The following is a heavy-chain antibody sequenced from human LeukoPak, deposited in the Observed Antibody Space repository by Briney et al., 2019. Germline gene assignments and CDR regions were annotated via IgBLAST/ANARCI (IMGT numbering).Heavy chain of an antibody. J-gene: IGHJ4*02. D-gene: IGHD1-26*01. Sequence: MSSETLSLTCTVSGSMYNYYWSWIRQPPGKGLEWIGYIHHNGITNYNPSLKSRVTMSLDTSKNQVSLKLNSVTAADTAVYYCARHISSGGTYAHFDYWGQGTLVTVSS. CDR2: IHHNGIT. V-gene: IGHV4-59*08. CDR3: ARHISSGGTYAHFDY. CDR1: GSMYNYY.